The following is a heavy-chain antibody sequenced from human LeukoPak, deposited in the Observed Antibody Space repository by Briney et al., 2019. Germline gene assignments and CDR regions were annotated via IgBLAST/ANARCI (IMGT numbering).Heavy chain of an antibody. V-gene: IGHV1-46*01. CDR2: INPSGGST. CDR3: ARDYYGSRTYYYYYFDY. D-gene: IGHD3-10*01. CDR1: GYTFTSYY. Sequence: ASVKVSCKASGYTFTSYYMHWVRQAPGQGLEWMGIINPSGGSTSYAQKFQGRVTMTRDTSMSTVYMELSSLRSEDTAVYYCARDYYGSRTYYYYYFDYWGQGTLVTVSS. J-gene: IGHJ4*02.